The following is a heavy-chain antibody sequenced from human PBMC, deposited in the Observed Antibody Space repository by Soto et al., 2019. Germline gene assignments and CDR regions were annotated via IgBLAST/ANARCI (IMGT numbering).Heavy chain of an antibody. D-gene: IGHD1-7*01. CDR1: GGSFSGYY. Sequence: SETLSLTCAVYGGSFSGYYWSWIRQPPGKGLEWIGEINHSGSTNYNPSLKSRVTISVDTSKNQFSLKLSSVTAADAAVYYCARAASWNYSSYYYYYYMDVWGKGTTVTVSS. CDR3: ARAASWNYSSYYYYYYMDV. CDR2: INHSGST. V-gene: IGHV4-34*01. J-gene: IGHJ6*03.